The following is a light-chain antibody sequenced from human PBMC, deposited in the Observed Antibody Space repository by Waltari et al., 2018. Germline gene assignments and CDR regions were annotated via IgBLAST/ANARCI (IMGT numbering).Light chain of an antibody. CDR3: ATWDNSLTAVV. CDR2: DNY. V-gene: IGLV1-51*01. Sequence: QSVLTQPPSVSAAPGQKVTISCSGSSSNIGNYFVSWYHQLPGATPKLLISDNYKRPPGIPDRFSASKSGTSATLDITGLQIGDEADYYCATWDNSLTAVVFGGGTKLTVL. J-gene: IGLJ2*01. CDR1: SSNIGNYF.